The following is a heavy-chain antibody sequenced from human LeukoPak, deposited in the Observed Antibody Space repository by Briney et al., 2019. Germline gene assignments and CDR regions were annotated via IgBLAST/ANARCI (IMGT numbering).Heavy chain of an antibody. CDR2: IYPGDSDA. Sequence: GESLQISCQGSGSSFTTYWIGWVRQVPGKGLEWMGMIYPGDSDARYSPSLQGQVTISADKSISTAYLQWSSLKASDTAMYYCARRGYTYAYDYWGQGTLVTVS. J-gene: IGHJ4*02. V-gene: IGHV5-51*01. D-gene: IGHD5-18*01. CDR3: ARRGYTYAYDY. CDR1: GSSFTTYW.